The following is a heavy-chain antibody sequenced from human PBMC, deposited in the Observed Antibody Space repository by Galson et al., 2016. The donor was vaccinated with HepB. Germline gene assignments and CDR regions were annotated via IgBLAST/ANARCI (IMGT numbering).Heavy chain of an antibody. J-gene: IGHJ4*02. CDR1: GFTFSSYW. V-gene: IGHV3-74*01. D-gene: IGHD5-24*01. CDR3: ARDGDAYNFDY. CDR2: IKSDESWK. Sequence: SLRLSCAASGFTFSSYWMHWVRQAPGKGLVWVSRIKSDESWKNYADSVKGRFTISRDNAKNTLYLQMNSLRAEDTAAYYCARDGDAYNFDYWGQGTLVTVSS.